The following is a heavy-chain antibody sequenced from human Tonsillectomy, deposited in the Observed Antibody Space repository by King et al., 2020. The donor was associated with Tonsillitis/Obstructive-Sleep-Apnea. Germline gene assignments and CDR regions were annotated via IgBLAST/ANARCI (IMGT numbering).Heavy chain of an antibody. CDR1: GYTFTNFG. D-gene: IGHD2-15*01. Sequence: VQLVESGAEVKKPGASVKVSCKASGYTFTNFGISWVRQAPGQGLEWMGRITAYNGDANCAQKLHGRLTMTTDTSTGTAYMELRSLTSDDTAVYYCARSDPLVATIHDSWGHGTLVTVSS. J-gene: IGHJ5*01. CDR3: ARSDPLVATIHDS. CDR2: ITAYNGDA. V-gene: IGHV1-18*01.